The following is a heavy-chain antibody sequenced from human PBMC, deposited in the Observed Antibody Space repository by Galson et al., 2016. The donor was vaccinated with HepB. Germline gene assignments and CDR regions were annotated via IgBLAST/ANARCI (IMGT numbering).Heavy chain of an antibody. J-gene: IGHJ4*02. CDR1: GFIFRGYG. CDR3: AKRHEYCPPVGCSVDY. CDR2: DSMDGRRK. D-gene: IGHD2/OR15-2a*01. V-gene: IGHV3-30*18. Sequence: SLRLSCAGSGFIFRGYGMHWVRQAPGKGLEWVAADSMDGRRKFYADSVRGRFTISRDNSNNILFLQMSSLRVDDTAVYFCAKRHEYCPPVGCSVDYWGQGTLVSVSS.